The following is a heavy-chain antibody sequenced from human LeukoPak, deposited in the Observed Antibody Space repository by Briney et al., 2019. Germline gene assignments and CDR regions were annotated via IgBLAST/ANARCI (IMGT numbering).Heavy chain of an antibody. V-gene: IGHV1-18*01. Sequence: GASVKVSCKASGYTFTSYGISWVRQAPGQGLEWMGWISAYNGNTNYAQKLQGRVTMTTDTSTSTAYMELRSLRSDDTAVYYCARDPGVSVAAYYFDYWGQGTLVTVSS. CDR2: ISAYNGNT. D-gene: IGHD6-19*01. CDR3: ARDPGVSVAAYYFDY. CDR1: GYTFTSYG. J-gene: IGHJ4*02.